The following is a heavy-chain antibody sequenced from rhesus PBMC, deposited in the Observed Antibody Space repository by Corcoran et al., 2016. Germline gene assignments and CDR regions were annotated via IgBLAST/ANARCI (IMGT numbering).Heavy chain of an antibody. CDR2: IEWDDDK. CDR3: ALLRNSNYVDSLDV. Sequence: QVTLKESGPALVKPTPTLTLTCTFSGFSLSPSGMRVSWLRPPPGKALEWRARIEWDDDKYYSTSLKSRLTISKDTSKNQVVLTMTNMDPVDTATYYCALLRNSNYVDSLDVWGRGVLVTVSS. CDR1: GFSLSPSGMR. V-gene: IGHV2S2*01. D-gene: IGHD4-23*01. J-gene: IGHJ5-2*02.